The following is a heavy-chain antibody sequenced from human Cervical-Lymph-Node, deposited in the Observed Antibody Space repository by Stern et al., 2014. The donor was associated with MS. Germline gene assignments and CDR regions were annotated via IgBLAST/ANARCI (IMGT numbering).Heavy chain of an antibody. J-gene: IGHJ4*02. Sequence: VQLVESAPGLVKPSETLSLTCTVSGGSISSYYWSGIRQPPGKGLEWIGYIYYSGSPNYNPSLKSRVPISVDTSKNQFSLKLSSVTAADTAVYYCARAGVDWGPGTLVTVSS. D-gene: IGHD3-10*01. CDR3: ARAGVD. V-gene: IGHV4-59*01. CDR2: IYYSGSP. CDR1: GGSISSYY.